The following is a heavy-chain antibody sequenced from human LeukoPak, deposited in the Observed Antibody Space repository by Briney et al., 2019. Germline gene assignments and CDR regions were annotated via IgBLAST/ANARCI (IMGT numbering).Heavy chain of an antibody. Sequence: GSSVKVSCKASGGTFSSYAISWVRQAPGQGLEWMGWINPNSGGTNYAQKFQGRVTMTRDTSISTAYMELSRLRSDDTAVYYCARASTLWFGELLTLSAFDIWGQGTMVTVSS. CDR3: ARASTLWFGELLTLSAFDI. D-gene: IGHD3-10*01. CDR2: INPNSGGT. V-gene: IGHV1-2*02. J-gene: IGHJ3*02. CDR1: GGTFSSYA.